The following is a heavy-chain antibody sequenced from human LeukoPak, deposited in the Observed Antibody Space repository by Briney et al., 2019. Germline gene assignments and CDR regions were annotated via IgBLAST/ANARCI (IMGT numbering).Heavy chain of an antibody. CDR1: GFTFSTYG. CDR2: ISYDGSRI. Sequence: SGGSLRLSCAASGFTFSTYGMHWVRQAPGKGLEWVAVISYDGSRIYYADSVQGRFTISRDNSKNTLYLQMNSLRGDDTAVYFCASRRPFDSSGYNSGLEYWGQGTLVTVSS. D-gene: IGHD3-22*01. V-gene: IGHV3-30-3*01. J-gene: IGHJ4*02. CDR3: ASRRPFDSSGYNSGLEY.